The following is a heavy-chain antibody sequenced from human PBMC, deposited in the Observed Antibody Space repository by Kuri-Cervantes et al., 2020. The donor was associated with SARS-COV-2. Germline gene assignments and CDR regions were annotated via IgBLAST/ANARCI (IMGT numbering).Heavy chain of an antibody. Sequence: GESLKISCAASGFTFSSYWMHWVRQAPGKGLVWVSRINSDGSSTSYADSVKGRFTISRDNSKNTLYLQMNSLRAEDTAVHYCAKDHFGVHDFWGQGTLVTVSS. D-gene: IGHD2-21*01. CDR3: AKDHFGVHDF. CDR2: INSDGSST. V-gene: IGHV3-74*01. J-gene: IGHJ4*02. CDR1: GFTFSSYW.